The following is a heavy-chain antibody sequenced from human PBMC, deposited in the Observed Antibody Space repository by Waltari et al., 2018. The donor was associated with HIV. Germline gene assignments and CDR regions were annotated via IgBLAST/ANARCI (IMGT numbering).Heavy chain of an antibody. D-gene: IGHD3-3*01. CDR3: AGFLEWSTPLDYFDY. CDR1: GFAFSSSA. J-gene: IGHJ4*02. CDR2: ISGSGAST. V-gene: IGHV3-23*01. Sequence: EVQLLESGGGLVQPGGSLRLSCAASGFAFSSSAMGWVRQAPGKGLGCVSAISGSGASTHYADSVKGRFTISRDNSKGTLYLQMNSLRAEDTAVYYCAGFLEWSTPLDYFDYWGQGTLVTVSS.